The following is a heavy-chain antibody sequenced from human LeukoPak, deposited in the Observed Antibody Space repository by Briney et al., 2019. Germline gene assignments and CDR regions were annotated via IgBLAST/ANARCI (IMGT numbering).Heavy chain of an antibody. CDR1: GYSFSNNW. J-gene: IGHJ2*01. Sequence: GESLKISCQGSGYSFSNNWISWVRQMPGKGLEWMGRIDPRDSYITYSPSFQGHVTISVDKSITTAYLRWSTLKASDSATYYCARHFNQYHDSGSYYSNYWYFDLWGRGTLVTVSS. CDR2: IDPRDSYI. CDR3: ARHFNQYHDSGSYYSNYWYFDL. D-gene: IGHD3-10*01. V-gene: IGHV5-10-1*01.